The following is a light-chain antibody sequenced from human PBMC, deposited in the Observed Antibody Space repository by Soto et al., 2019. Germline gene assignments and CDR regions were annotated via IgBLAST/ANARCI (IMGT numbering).Light chain of an antibody. Sequence: QSALTQPASVSGSPGQSITISCTGTSSDVGGYNYVYWYQQHPVKAPKLMIYDVSHRPSGVSNRFSGSKSGNTASLTISGLQAEDEADYYCSSYTSSSTRVVGGGTKLTVL. CDR3: SSYTSSSTRV. CDR2: DVS. V-gene: IGLV2-14*01. J-gene: IGLJ2*01. CDR1: SSDVGGYNY.